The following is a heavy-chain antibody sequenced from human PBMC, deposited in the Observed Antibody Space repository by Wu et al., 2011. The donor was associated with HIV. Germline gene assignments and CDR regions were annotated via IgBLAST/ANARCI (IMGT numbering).Heavy chain of an antibody. J-gene: IGHJ3*02. Sequence: QVQLVQSGAEVRKPGSSVRASCKASGGSFTSYAISWVRQAPGQGLEWMGGIIPISGASKFTQKFQGRVTFSADKSTSTAYMELSSLRSEDAGVYYCARGESVYAIRRGAFDIWAKGQWSPSLQ. CDR3: ARGESVYAIRRGAFDI. CDR1: GGSFTSYA. D-gene: IGHD2-8*01. V-gene: IGHV1-69*14. CDR2: IIPISGAS.